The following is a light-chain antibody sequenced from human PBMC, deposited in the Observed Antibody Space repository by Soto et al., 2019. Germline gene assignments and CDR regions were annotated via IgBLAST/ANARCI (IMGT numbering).Light chain of an antibody. CDR2: TNY. CDR1: SSNIGAGYD. V-gene: IGLV1-40*01. CDR3: QSYVGSLRVV. J-gene: IGLJ2*01. Sequence: QPVLTQPPSVSGAPGQRVTISCTGSSSNIGAGYDVHWYQQLPGTAPKLLIYTNYNRPSGVPDRFSGSKSGTSASLAITGLQAEDEGDYYCQSYVGSLRVVVGGGTKLTVL.